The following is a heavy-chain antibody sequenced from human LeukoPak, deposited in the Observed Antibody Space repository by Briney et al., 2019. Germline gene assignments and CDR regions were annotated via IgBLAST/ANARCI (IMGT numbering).Heavy chain of an antibody. CDR3: ARDRGIGIVESRVAFDL. CDR2: IYSNEHT. J-gene: IGHJ3*01. D-gene: IGHD3-22*01. Sequence: SETQSLTCSVSGDSITSFDWSWVRQPAGKGLEWIGRIYSNEHTYSNPSLRGRVTISVDKSRNLVSLRLSSVAAADTGVYYCARDRGIGIVESRVAFDLWGQGTMVTVSS. V-gene: IGHV4-4*07. CDR1: GDSITSFD.